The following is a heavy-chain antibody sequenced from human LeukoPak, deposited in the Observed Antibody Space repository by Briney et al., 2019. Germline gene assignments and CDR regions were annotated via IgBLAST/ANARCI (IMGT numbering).Heavy chain of an antibody. V-gene: IGHV4-39*01. CDR2: IYYSGST. CDR3: ARRPSGYWDY. J-gene: IGHJ4*02. Sequence: SETLSHTCTVSRGSISSSSYYWGWIRQPPGKGLEWIGSIYYSGSTYYNPSLKSRVTISVDTSKNQFSLKLSSVTAADTAVYYCARRPSGYWDYWGQGTLVTVSS. CDR1: RGSISSSSYY. D-gene: IGHD3-22*01.